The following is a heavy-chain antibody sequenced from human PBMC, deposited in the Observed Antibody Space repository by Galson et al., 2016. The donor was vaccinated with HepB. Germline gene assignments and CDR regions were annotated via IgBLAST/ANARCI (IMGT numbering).Heavy chain of an antibody. CDR1: GFTFIDYS. J-gene: IGHJ5*02. Sequence: SLRLSCAASGFTFIDYSMNWVRQAPGKGLEGISYITKDSSTVYYADSVKGRFTGSRDNAKNSVYLQMNSLRDEDTALYYCARDNWNARPGWYDPWGQGTLVTVSS. V-gene: IGHV3-48*02. D-gene: IGHD1-20*01. CDR2: ITKDSSTV. CDR3: ARDNWNARPGWYDP.